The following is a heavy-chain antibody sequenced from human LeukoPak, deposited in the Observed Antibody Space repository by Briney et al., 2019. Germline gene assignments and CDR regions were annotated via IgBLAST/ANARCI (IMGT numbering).Heavy chain of an antibody. CDR1: GGSISSSSYY. Sequence: SETLSLTCTVSGGSISSSSYYWGWIRQPPGKGLEWIGSIYYSGSTYYNPSLKSRVTISVDTSKNQFSLKLSSVTAADTAVYYCEARGSGHFDYWGQGTLVTVSS. J-gene: IGHJ4*02. CDR2: IYYSGST. D-gene: IGHD3-10*01. CDR3: EARGSGHFDY. V-gene: IGHV4-39*07.